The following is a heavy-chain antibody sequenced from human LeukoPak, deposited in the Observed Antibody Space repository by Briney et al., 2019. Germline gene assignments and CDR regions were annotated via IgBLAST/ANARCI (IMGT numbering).Heavy chain of an antibody. J-gene: IGHJ4*02. Sequence: GGSLRLSCAASGFTFNSYWMSWVRQAPGKGLEWVANIDPDGSKKQYGDSVKGRFTTSRDNAKNSLYLQMNSLRAEDTAVYYCARFEDDGDYFDYWGQGTLVTVSS. V-gene: IGHV3-7*01. CDR3: ARFEDDGDYFDY. CDR1: GFTFNSYW. D-gene: IGHD2-15*01. CDR2: IDPDGSKK.